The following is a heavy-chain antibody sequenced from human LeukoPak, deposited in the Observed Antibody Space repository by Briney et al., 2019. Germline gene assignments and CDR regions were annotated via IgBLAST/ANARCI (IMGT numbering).Heavy chain of an antibody. CDR1: GYTFTGYY. V-gene: IGHV1-2*02. J-gene: IGHJ4*02. CDR3: ARDYYDSSGYYYPKDY. D-gene: IGHD3-22*01. Sequence: ASVKVSCKASGYTFTGYYMHWVRQAPGQGLEWMEWINPNSGGTNYAQKFQGRVTMTRDTSISTAYMELSRLRSDDTAVYYCARDYYDSSGYYYPKDYWGQGTLVTVSS. CDR2: INPNSGGT.